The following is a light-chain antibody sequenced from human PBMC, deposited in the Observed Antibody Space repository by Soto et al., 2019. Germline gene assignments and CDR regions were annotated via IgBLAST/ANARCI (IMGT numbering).Light chain of an antibody. J-gene: IGKJ1*01. CDR1: QNIGSW. CDR2: KAS. Sequence: DIQMTQSPSTLSASVGDRVTVTCCASQNIGSWVAWYQQKPGKAPNLLIYKASTLENGVLSRFSGTGSGTEFTLTISSLQPDDFATYYCQQYSPYSARTFGQGTKVEVK. V-gene: IGKV1-5*03. CDR3: QQYSPYSART.